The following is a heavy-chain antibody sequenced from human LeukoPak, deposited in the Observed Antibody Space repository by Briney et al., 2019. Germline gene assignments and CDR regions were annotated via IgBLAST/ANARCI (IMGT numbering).Heavy chain of an antibody. CDR1: GLAFSNYE. CDR3: ARGLRFLEWLYPIDV. J-gene: IGHJ6*03. D-gene: IGHD3-3*01. Sequence: GGSLRLSCAPSGLAFSNYEMNWVRQAAGKGLEWVSFISSSGVLIYYADSVKGRFTISRDNAKNSLYLQMNSLRAEDTAVYYCARGLRFLEWLYPIDVWGKGTTVTVSS. CDR2: ISSSGVLI. V-gene: IGHV3-48*03.